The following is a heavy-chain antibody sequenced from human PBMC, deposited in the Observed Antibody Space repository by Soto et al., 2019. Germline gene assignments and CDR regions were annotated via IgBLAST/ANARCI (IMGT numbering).Heavy chain of an antibody. CDR2: IYPGDSDT. CDR3: ARLVVAAYYGMDV. D-gene: IGHD2-2*01. Sequence: GESLKISCKGCGYSFTSYWIGWVRQMPGKGLEWMGIIYPGDSDTRYSPSFQGQVTISADKSISTAYLQWSSLKASDTAMYYCARLVVAAYYGMDVWGQGTTVTVSS. V-gene: IGHV5-51*01. J-gene: IGHJ6*02. CDR1: GYSFTSYW.